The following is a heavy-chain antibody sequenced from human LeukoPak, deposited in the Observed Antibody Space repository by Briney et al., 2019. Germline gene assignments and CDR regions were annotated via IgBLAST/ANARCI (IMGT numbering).Heavy chain of an antibody. CDR2: IIPTFGTA. CDR3: ARAAGQYSASWYVFDS. CDR1: GGTFSTYA. D-gene: IGHD6-13*01. J-gene: IGHJ4*02. Sequence: SVKVSCKASGGTFSTYAISWVRQAPGQGLEWMGGIIPTFGTANYAQKTQGRITITADESTSTTYMELSSPTSEDTAVYYCARAAGQYSASWYVFDSWGQGTLVTVSS. V-gene: IGHV1-69*01.